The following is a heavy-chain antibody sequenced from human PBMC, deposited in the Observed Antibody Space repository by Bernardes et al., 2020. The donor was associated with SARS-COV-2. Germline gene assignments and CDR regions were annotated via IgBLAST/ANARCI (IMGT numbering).Heavy chain of an antibody. J-gene: IGHJ6*01. V-gene: IGHV3-30-3*01. CDR3: GRERNSSSYIYHGVDV. CDR1: GFTFTRHA. Sequence: GGSLRLSCAVSGFTFTRHAIHWVRQAPGKGLEWVATMPRDGNNREYADSVKGRFTISRDSSKNMVYLQLRSLRSEDRAIYYCGRERNSSSYIYHGVDVWGQGTTVIVSS. D-gene: IGHD6-6*01. CDR2: MPRDGNNR.